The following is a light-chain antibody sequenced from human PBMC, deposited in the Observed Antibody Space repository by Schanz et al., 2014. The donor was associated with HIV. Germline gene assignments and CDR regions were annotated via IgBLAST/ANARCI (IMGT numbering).Light chain of an antibody. CDR2: GVS. CDR3: QQYGSSSWT. J-gene: IGKJ1*01. CDR1: QSVSSN. Sequence: VMTQSPATLSLSPGERATLSCRASQSVSSNLAWYQQKPGQAPRLLVHGVSTRATGIPARFSGGGSGTDFTLTISRLEPEDFAVYYCQQYGSSSWTFGQGTKVEIK. V-gene: IGKV3-15*01.